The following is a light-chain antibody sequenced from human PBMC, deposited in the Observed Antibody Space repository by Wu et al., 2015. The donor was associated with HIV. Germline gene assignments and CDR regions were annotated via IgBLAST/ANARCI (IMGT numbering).Light chain of an antibody. CDR3: QQRHNWPIT. CDR1: QSVSSY. V-gene: IGKV3-11*01. CDR2: DAS. Sequence: EIVLTQSPATLSLSPGERATLSCRASQSVSSYLAWYQQKPGQAPRLLIYDASNRATGIPARFRGSGSGTDFTLAISSLEPEDFAVYYCQQRHNWPITFGQGTRLEIK. J-gene: IGKJ5*01.